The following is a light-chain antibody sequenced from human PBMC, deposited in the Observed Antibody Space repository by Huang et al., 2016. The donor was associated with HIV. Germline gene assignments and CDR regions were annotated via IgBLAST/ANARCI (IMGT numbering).Light chain of an antibody. CDR1: QSVGTY. CDR3: QQSYGALSS. V-gene: IGKV1-39*01. Sequence: IQMTQSPTSLSASVGDRVFISCRTSQSVGTYLNWYQQKPGKAPKLLISSASTLHGGVPSGFSGGGSGTVFTLTIRGLQLYDFATYFCQQSYGALSSFDPGTR. CDR2: SAS. J-gene: IGKJ5*01.